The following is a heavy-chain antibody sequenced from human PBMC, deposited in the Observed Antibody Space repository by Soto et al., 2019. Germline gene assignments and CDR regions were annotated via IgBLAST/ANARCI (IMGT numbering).Heavy chain of an antibody. CDR1: GGSFSGYY. J-gene: IGHJ4*02. D-gene: IGHD2-15*01. Sequence: SETLSLTCAVYGGSFSGYYWSWIRQPPGKGLEWIGEINHSGSTNYNPSLKSRVTISVDTSKNQFSLKLSSVTAADTAVYYCARGYCSGGSCLLPYFDYWGQGTLVTVSS. CDR2: INHSGST. V-gene: IGHV4-34*01. CDR3: ARGYCSGGSCLLPYFDY.